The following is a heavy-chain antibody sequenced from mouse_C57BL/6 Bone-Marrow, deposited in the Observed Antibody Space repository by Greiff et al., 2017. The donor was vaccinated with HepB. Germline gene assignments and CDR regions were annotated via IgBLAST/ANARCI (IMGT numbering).Heavy chain of an antibody. Sequence: EVQVVESGGGLVQPGESLKLSCESNEYEFPSHDMSWVRKTPEKRLELVAAINSDGGSTYYPDTMERRFIISRDNTKKTLYLQMRSLRSENTALYYCARDVLYWYFDVWGTGTTVTVSS. J-gene: IGHJ1*03. CDR3: ARDVLYWYFDV. CDR1: EYEFPSHD. CDR2: INSDGGST. V-gene: IGHV5-2*01.